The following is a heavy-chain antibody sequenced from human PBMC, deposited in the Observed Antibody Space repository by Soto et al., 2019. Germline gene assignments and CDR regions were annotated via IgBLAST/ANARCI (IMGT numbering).Heavy chain of an antibody. J-gene: IGHJ4*02. V-gene: IGHV4-39*01. D-gene: IGHD3-3*01. CDR3: ARHDDFWSGYYFDY. CDR2: IYYSGST. CDR1: GGSISSSSYY. Sequence: QLQLQESGPGLVKPSETLSLTCTVSGGSISSSSYYWGWIRQPPGKWLEWIGSIYYSGSTYYNPSLKSRVTISVDTSKNQFSLKLSSVTAADTAVYYCARHDDFWSGYYFDYWGQGTLVNVSS.